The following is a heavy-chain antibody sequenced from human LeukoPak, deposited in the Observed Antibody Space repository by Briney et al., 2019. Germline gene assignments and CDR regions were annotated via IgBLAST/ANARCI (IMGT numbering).Heavy chain of an antibody. Sequence: GGSLRLSCAASGFTFSSYEMNWVRPAPGKGLERVSYICNSGRTIYYADSLKGRFTISRDNATNSLYLQMNSLGAEDTAVYYCARMRYGSGSDFDYWGQGTLVTVSS. J-gene: IGHJ4*02. V-gene: IGHV3-48*03. CDR3: ARMRYGSGSDFDY. CDR2: ICNSGRTI. CDR1: GFTFSSYE. D-gene: IGHD3-10*01.